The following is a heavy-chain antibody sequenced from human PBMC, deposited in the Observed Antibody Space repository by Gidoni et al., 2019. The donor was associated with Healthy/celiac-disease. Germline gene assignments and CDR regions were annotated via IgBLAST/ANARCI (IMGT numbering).Heavy chain of an antibody. CDR3: AADRSGTIFGPPSNYYYGMDV. CDR1: GVTCTSAA. Sequence: QMQLVQSGPEVKKPGTSVKVSCKASGVTCTSAAMQWGRQARGQLLEWVGWIVVGSGNTNYAQKFQERVTITRDMSTSTAYMELSSLRSEDTAVYYCAADRSGTIFGPPSNYYYGMDVWGQGTTVTVSS. J-gene: IGHJ6*02. D-gene: IGHD3-3*01. CDR2: IVVGSGNT. V-gene: IGHV1-58*02.